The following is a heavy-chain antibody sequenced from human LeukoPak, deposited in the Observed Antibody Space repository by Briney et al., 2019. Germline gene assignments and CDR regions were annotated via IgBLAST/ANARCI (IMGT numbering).Heavy chain of an antibody. D-gene: IGHD7-27*01. CDR2: INPNSGGT. CDR1: GYTSTGYY. Sequence: ASVKVSCKASGYTSTGYYMHWVRQAPGQGLEWMGWINPNSGGTNYAQKFQGRVTMTRDTSISTAYMELSRLRSDDTAVYYCARVGDWGSPACDYWGQGTLVTVSS. V-gene: IGHV1-2*02. CDR3: ARVGDWGSPACDY. J-gene: IGHJ4*02.